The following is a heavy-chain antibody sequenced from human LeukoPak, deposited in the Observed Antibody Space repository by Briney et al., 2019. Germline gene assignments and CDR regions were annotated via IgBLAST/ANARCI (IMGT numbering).Heavy chain of an antibody. Sequence: KPGGSLRVSCAASGFTLSDYSMNWVRQAPGKGLEWVSSITSSSRDIFYADSVKGRFTTSRDNAKRSLYLQMNSLRAEDTAVYYCAKDLMGFDYWGQGTLVTVSS. V-gene: IGHV3-21*04. J-gene: IGHJ4*02. D-gene: IGHD1-26*01. CDR3: AKDLMGFDY. CDR1: GFTLSDYS. CDR2: ITSSSRDI.